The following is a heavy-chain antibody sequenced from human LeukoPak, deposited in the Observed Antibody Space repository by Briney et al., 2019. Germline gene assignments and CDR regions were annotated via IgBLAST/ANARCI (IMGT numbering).Heavy chain of an antibody. CDR3: ARDIELST. CDR1: GLLFREAA. Sequence: GRSLRLSCAASGLLFREAAMTWVRQAPRKGLEWVSVIASSGLNTYYADSVRGRFTISRANSKNTLSRQMNSLRVEDTAIYYCARDIELSTWGLGTLVTVSS. J-gene: IGHJ4*03. CDR2: IASSGLNT. D-gene: IGHD5-12*01. V-gene: IGHV3-23*01.